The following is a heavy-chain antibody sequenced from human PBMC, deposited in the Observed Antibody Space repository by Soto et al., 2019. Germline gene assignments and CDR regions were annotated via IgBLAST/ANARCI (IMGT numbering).Heavy chain of an antibody. D-gene: IGHD3-10*01. J-gene: IGHJ4*02. CDR2: ISAYNGDT. V-gene: IGHV1-18*01. CDR1: GYMFSSYG. CDR3: ARGGRGVTLYFDY. Sequence: QVQLVQSRAEVEKPGASVKVSCKASGYMFSSYGISWVRQAPGQGLEWMGWISAYNGDTNYEQKFQGRVTMTRDTSTRTAYMELRSLRSDDTAVCYCARGGRGVTLYFDYWGQGTLVTVSS.